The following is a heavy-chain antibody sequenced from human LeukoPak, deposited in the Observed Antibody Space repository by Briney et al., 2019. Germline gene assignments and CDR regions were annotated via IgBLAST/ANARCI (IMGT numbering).Heavy chain of an antibody. Sequence: PAETLSLTCTVSGGSISSYYWSWIRQPPGKGLEWSGYIYYSGSTNYTPSLKSRVTISVDTSKNQFSLKVSSVTAADTAVYYCARGDYEIDYWGQGTLVTVSS. CDR1: GGSISSYY. CDR3: ARGDYEIDY. CDR2: IYYSGST. D-gene: IGHD4-17*01. V-gene: IGHV4-59*01. J-gene: IGHJ4*02.